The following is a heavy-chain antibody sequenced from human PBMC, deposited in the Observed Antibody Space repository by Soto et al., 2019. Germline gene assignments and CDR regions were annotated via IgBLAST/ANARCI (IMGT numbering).Heavy chain of an antibody. J-gene: IGHJ6*02. CDR2: VHYSGSV. CDR3: AREDDGGDRDYYGLDV. CDR1: GGSIIFDHYH. D-gene: IGHD2-21*02. Sequence: SETLSLTCTVSGGSIIFDHYHWTLIRQPPGKGLEWIGYVHYSGSVLYNPSLQSRVSISVDTSKNQFSLKLSSVTAADTAVYFCAREDDGGDRDYYGLDVWGQGTTVTVSS. V-gene: IGHV4-30-4*01.